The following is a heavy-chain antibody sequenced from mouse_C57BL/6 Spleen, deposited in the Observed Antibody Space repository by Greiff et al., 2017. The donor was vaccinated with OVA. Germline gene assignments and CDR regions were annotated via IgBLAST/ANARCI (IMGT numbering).Heavy chain of an antibody. J-gene: IGHJ3*01. CDR1: GYTFTSYG. Sequence: QVQLQQSGAELARPGASVKLSCKASGYTFTSYGISWVKQRTGQGLEWIGEIYPRSGNTYYNEKFKGKATLTADKSSSTVYMELRILTAEDSAVYFCARSGRPYWIGFAYWGQGTLVTVSA. D-gene: IGHD1-1*01. V-gene: IGHV1-81*01. CDR3: ARSGRPYWIGFAY. CDR2: IYPRSGNT.